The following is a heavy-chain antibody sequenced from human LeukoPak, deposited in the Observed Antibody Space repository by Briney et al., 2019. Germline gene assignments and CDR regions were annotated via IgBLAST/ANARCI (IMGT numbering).Heavy chain of an antibody. CDR1: GFTFSSYE. D-gene: IGHD6-13*01. J-gene: IGHJ4*02. V-gene: IGHV3-48*03. CDR2: ISSSGSTI. Sequence: QAGGSLRLSCAASGFTFSSYEMNWVRQAPGKGLEWVSYISSSGSTIYYADSVKGRFTISRDNSKNTLYLQMNSLRAEDTAVYYCAKCSSSSSWTFDYWGQGTLVTVSS. CDR3: AKCSSSSSWTFDY.